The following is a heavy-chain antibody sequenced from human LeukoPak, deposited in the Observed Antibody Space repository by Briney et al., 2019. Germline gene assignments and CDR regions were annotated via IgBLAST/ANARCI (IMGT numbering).Heavy chain of an antibody. CDR2: IWYDGSNK. V-gene: IGHV3-33*06. CDR1: GFTFSSYG. Sequence: GGSLRLSCAASGFTFSSYGMHWVRQAPGKGLEWVAVIWYDGSNKYYADSVKGRFTISRDNSKNTLYLQMNSLRAEDTAVYYCANSIAAAGGFDYWGQGTLVTVSS. D-gene: IGHD6-13*01. J-gene: IGHJ4*02. CDR3: ANSIAAAGGFDY.